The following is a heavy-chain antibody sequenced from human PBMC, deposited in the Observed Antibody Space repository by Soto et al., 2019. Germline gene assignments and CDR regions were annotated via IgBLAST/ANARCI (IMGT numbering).Heavy chain of an antibody. D-gene: IGHD3-22*01. J-gene: IGHJ6*02. CDR2: ITDSGVST. CDR3: AKISSAHYYYYVMGV. Sequence: EVQLLESGGGLVQPGGSLRLSCVASGFTFSDYAMSWVRHVPRKGLEWVSAITDSGVSTYYADSVKGRFTISRDNSKNTLFLQMNSLRVEDTAIYFCAKISSAHYYYYVMGVWGQGTTVTVSS. V-gene: IGHV3-23*01. CDR1: GFTFSDYA.